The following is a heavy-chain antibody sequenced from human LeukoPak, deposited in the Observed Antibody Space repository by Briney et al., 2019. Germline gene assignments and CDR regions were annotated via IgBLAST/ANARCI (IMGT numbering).Heavy chain of an antibody. CDR2: IYYSGST. CDR3: ASLYDSSGYYYYDDAFDI. CDR1: GDSISSSSSY. V-gene: IGHV4-39*01. J-gene: IGHJ3*02. D-gene: IGHD3-22*01. Sequence: KPSETLSLTCTVSGDSISSSSSYWGWIRQPPGEGLEWIGSIYYSGSTYYNTSLKSRVTISVDTSKNQFSLRLNSVTAADTAVYYCASLYDSSGYYYYDDAFDIWGQGTMVTVSS.